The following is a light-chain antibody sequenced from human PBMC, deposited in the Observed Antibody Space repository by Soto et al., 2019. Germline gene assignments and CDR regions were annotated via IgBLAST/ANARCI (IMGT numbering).Light chain of an antibody. V-gene: IGKV3-15*01. CDR2: GAS. CDR1: QGVSSK. Sequence: EIVMTQSPATLSVSPRARATLSCRASQGVSSKLAWYQQKPGQAPRLLIYGASTRATGIPARFSGSGSGTEFTLIISSLQSEDSAVYYCQQYNSCLWTFGQGTKVDI. J-gene: IGKJ1*01. CDR3: QQYNSCLWT.